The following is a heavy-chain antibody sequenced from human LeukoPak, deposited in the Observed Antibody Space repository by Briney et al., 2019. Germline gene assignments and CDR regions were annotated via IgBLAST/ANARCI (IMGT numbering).Heavy chain of an antibody. D-gene: IGHD2-15*01. CDR1: GFTFSSYG. Sequence: TGGSLRLSCAASGFTFSSYGMHWVRRAPGKGLEWVAVIWYDGSNKYYTDSVKGRFTISRDNSKNTLYLQMNSLRAEDTAVYYCARGQYSPDYWGQGTLVTVSS. CDR2: IWYDGSNK. V-gene: IGHV3-33*01. CDR3: ARGQYSPDY. J-gene: IGHJ4*02.